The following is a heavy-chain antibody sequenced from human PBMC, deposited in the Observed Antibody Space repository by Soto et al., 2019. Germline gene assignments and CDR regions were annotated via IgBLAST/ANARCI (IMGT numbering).Heavy chain of an antibody. CDR1: GFTFSTYL. CDR2: IDPSGGST. D-gene: IGHD3-3*01. V-gene: IGHV1-46*01. CDR3: ARAESSATICGVVPGSYYYPMDV. Sequence: GGSLRLSCAASGFTFSTYLMSWVRQAPGQGLEWMAMIDPSGGSTTYAQTFQGRVTMTRDTSTSTVYMELSSLRSDDTALYYCARAESSATICGVVPGSYYYPMDVRGLGTTVTVSS. J-gene: IGHJ6*02.